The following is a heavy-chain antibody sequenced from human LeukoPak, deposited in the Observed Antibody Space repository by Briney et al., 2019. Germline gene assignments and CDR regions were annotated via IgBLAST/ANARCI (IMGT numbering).Heavy chain of an antibody. Sequence: SETLSLTCAVSGGSISSSNWWSWVRQPPGKGLEWIGEIYHSGSTNYNPSLKSRVTISVDKSKNQFSLKLSSVTAADTAVYYCARDRRYYDSSGYRRGFDYWCQGTLVTVSS. CDR1: GGSISSSNW. CDR2: IYHSGST. V-gene: IGHV4-4*02. J-gene: IGHJ4*02. D-gene: IGHD3-22*01. CDR3: ARDRRYYDSSGYRRGFDY.